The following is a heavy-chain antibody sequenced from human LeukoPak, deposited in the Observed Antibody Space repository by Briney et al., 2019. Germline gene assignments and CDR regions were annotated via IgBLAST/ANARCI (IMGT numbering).Heavy chain of an antibody. Sequence: GGSLRLSCAASGFTFSSYSMNWVRQAPGKGLEWVSSISSSSSYIYYADSVKGRFTISRDNAKNSLYLQMNSLRAEDTAVYYCARDSVLAAGTGYFDYWGRGTLVTVSS. CDR3: ARDSVLAAGTGYFDY. CDR2: ISSSSSYI. D-gene: IGHD6-13*01. V-gene: IGHV3-21*01. CDR1: GFTFSSYS. J-gene: IGHJ4*02.